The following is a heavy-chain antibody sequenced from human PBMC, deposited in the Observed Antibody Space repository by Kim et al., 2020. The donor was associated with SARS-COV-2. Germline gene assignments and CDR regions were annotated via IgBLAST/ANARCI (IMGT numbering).Heavy chain of an antibody. Sequence: GGSLRLSCAASGFTFSNYWMHWVRQAPGKGLVWVSRMDIHGENTIYADSVKGRFTISRDNAENTLYLQLNSLRAEDTGVYYCARDQTELGPTTFDYWGQGTLVTVSS. V-gene: IGHV3-74*01. CDR1: GFTFSNYW. CDR2: MDIHGENT. CDR3: ARDQTELGPTTFDY. J-gene: IGHJ4*02. D-gene: IGHD1-26*01.